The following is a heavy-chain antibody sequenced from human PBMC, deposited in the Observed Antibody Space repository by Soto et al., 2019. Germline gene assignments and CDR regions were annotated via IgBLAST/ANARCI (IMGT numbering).Heavy chain of an antibody. D-gene: IGHD6-6*01. J-gene: IGHJ5*02. CDR3: ARERPDGARLDP. CDR1: GGSISSGDYY. V-gene: IGHV4-30-4*01. CDR2: IYYSGST. Sequence: QVQLQESGPGLVKPSQTLSLTCTVSGGSISSGDYYWSWIRQPPGKGLEWIGYIYYSGSTFYNPSLKSRLTISVDTSKNQFSLKLSSVTAPDTAVYYCARERPDGARLDPWGQGTLVTVSS.